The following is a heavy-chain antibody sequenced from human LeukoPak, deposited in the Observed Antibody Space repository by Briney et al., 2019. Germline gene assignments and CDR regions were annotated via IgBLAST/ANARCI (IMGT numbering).Heavy chain of an antibody. V-gene: IGHV4-34*01. CDR1: GESFSGYY. J-gene: IGHJ6*03. CDR3: AGSSWYVGAYYYYYYMDV. Sequence: SETLSLTCAVYGESFSGYYWSWIRQPPGRGLEWIGEINHSGSTNYNPSLKSRVTISVDTSKNQFSLKLSSVTAADTAVYYCAGSSWYVGAYYYYYYMDVWGKGTTVTVSS. CDR2: INHSGST. D-gene: IGHD6-13*01.